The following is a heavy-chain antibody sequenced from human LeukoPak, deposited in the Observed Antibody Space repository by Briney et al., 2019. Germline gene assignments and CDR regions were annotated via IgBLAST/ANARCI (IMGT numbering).Heavy chain of an antibody. J-gene: IGHJ5*02. CDR3: ARDLTLARGAGYRPYKWFNP. CDR2: IIPIFGTT. CDR1: RDTFTNYA. Sequence: SVKVSCKASRDTFTNYAFIWVRQAPGQGLEWMGGIIPIFGTTNYAQKFQGRVTISADESTSTVNMELSSLRSEDTALYYCARDLTLARGAGYRPYKWFNPWGQGTLVIVSS. D-gene: IGHD3-10*01. V-gene: IGHV1-69*13.